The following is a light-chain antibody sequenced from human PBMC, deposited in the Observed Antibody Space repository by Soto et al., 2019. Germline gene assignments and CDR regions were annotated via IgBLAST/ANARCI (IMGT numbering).Light chain of an antibody. CDR3: GSYTTTYTIL. V-gene: IGLV2-14*03. CDR1: NSDVGGYNY. J-gene: IGLJ2*01. CDR2: EVS. Sequence: QSALTQPASVSGSPGQSITISCTGTNSDVGGYNYVSWYQQHPDKAPKLIIYEVSNRPSGVSLRFSGSKSANTASLTISGLQAEDEAAYFCGSYTTTYTILFGGGTKLTVL.